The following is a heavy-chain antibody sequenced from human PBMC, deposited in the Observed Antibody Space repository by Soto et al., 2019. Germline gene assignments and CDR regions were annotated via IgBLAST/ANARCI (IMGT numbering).Heavy chain of an antibody. J-gene: IGHJ4*02. CDR2: IWYDGSNK. Sequence: QVQLVESGGGVVQPGRSLRLSCAASGFTFSSYGMHWVRQAPGKGLEWVAVIWYDGSNKYYADSVKGRFTISRDNSKNTLYLQMNSLRAEYTAVYYCARDPHPGIGGSSDYWGQGTLVTVSS. CDR3: ARDPHPGIGGSSDY. D-gene: IGHD1-26*01. V-gene: IGHV3-33*01. CDR1: GFTFSSYG.